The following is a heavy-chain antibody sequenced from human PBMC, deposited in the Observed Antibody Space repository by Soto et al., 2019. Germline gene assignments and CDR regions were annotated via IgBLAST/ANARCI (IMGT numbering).Heavy chain of an antibody. J-gene: IGHJ4*02. CDR3: ARVRAGKLRLGYCSGGSCFSGGTFDY. CDR2: IYYSGST. V-gene: IGHV4-59*01. D-gene: IGHD2-15*01. CDR1: GGSISSYY. Sequence: SETLSLTCTVSGGSISSYYWSWIRQPPGKGLEWIGYIYYSGSTNYNPSLKSRVTISVDTSKNQFSLKLSSVTAADTAVYYCARVRAGKLRLGYCSGGSCFSGGTFDYWGQGTLVTVSS.